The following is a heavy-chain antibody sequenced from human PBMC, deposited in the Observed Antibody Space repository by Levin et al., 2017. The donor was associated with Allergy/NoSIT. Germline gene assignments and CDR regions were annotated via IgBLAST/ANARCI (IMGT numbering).Heavy chain of an antibody. CDR3: ARRVVDHLGSGSYDY. V-gene: IGHV3-11*04. CDR2: ISSGSRTI. Sequence: PGGSLRLSCAASRFSFSDYDMSWIRQAPGKGLEWLSHISSGSRTIYYADSVKGRFTISRDNAKSSMYLQMNSLRGEDTAVYYCARRVVDHLGSGSYDYWGQGTLVTVSS. J-gene: IGHJ4*02. CDR1: RFSFSDYD. D-gene: IGHD3-10*01.